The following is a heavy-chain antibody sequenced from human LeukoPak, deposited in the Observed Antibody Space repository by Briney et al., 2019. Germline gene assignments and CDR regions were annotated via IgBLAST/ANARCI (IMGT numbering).Heavy chain of an antibody. CDR1: GFTFHDYA. V-gene: IGHV3-23*03. CDR3: ARWIYYFDS. CDR2: IYSGGST. Sequence: GGSLRLSCATSGFTFHDYAMHWVRQAPGKGLEWVSVIYSGGSTYYADSVKGRFTISRDNSRNTLYLQMNSLRAEDTAIYHCARWIYYFDSWGQGTLVTVSS. D-gene: IGHD5-12*01. J-gene: IGHJ4*02.